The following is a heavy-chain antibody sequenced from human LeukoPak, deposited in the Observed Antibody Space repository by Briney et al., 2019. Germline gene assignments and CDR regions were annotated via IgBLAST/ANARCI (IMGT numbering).Heavy chain of an antibody. CDR1: GFTFSNAW. Sequence: GGSLRLSCAASGFTFSNAWMSWVRQAPGKGLEWVGRIKSKTDGGTTDYAAPVKGRFTISRDDSKNTLYLQMNSLRAEDTAVYYCARDGDGLIFPTDSRGQGTLVTVSS. CDR2: IKSKTDGGTT. CDR3: ARDGDGLIFPTDS. D-gene: IGHD2-21*01. J-gene: IGHJ4*02. V-gene: IGHV3-15*01.